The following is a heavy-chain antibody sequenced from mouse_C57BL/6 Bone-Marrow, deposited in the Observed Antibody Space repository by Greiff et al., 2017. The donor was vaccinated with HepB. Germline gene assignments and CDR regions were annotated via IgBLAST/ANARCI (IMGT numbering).Heavy chain of an antibody. CDR2: IWRGGST. V-gene: IGHV2-5*01. D-gene: IGHD1-1*01. CDR3: AKNDRFYYGSSLYAMDY. CDR1: GFSLTSYG. J-gene: IGHJ4*01. Sequence: VMLVESGPGLVQPSQSLSITCTVSGFSLTSYGVHWVRQSPGKGLEWLGVIWRGGSTDYNAAFMSRLSITKDNSKSQVFFKMNSLQADYTAIYYFAKNDRFYYGSSLYAMDYWGQGTSVTVSS.